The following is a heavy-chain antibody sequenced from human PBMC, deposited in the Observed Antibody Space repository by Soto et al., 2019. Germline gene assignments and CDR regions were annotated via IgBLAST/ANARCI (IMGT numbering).Heavy chain of an antibody. CDR1: GFTFSSYS. J-gene: IGHJ4*02. CDR3: ARDGIAVAVPVDY. Sequence: EVQLVESGGGLVKPGGSLRLSCAASGFTFSSYSMNWVRQAPGKGLEWVSSISSSSSYIYYADSVKGRFTISRDNAKNSLYLQMNRLRAEDTAVYYCARDGIAVAVPVDYWGQGTLVTVSS. CDR2: ISSSSSYI. D-gene: IGHD6-13*01. V-gene: IGHV3-21*01.